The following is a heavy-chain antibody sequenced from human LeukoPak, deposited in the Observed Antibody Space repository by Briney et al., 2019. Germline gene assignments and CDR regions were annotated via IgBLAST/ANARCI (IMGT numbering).Heavy chain of an antibody. Sequence: ASVKVSCKASGGTFSSYAISWVRQAPGQGLEWMEGIIPMLGTAKYAQKFQGRVTITADESTSTAYMELSSLRSEDTAVYYCARGRCSSTSCYSDYWGQGTLVTVSS. D-gene: IGHD2-2*01. V-gene: IGHV1-69*13. J-gene: IGHJ4*02. CDR1: GGTFSSYA. CDR3: ARGRCSSTSCYSDY. CDR2: IIPMLGTA.